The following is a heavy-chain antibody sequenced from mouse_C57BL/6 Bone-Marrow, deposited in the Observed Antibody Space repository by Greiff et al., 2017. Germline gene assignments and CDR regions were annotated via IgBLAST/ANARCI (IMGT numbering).Heavy chain of an antibody. CDR1: GYSFTDYY. D-gene: IGHD1-1*01. CDR3: ARSEYYGCGNGYFDV. J-gene: IGHJ1*03. V-gene: IGHV1-75*01. Sequence: VQLQQSGPELVKPGASVKISCKASGYSFTDYYINWVKQRPGQGLAWIGWIFPGRGSTYYNEKFKGKAPLTVVQSSSRAFMLPSSLTSEDSTVYFCARSEYYGCGNGYFDVWGTGTTVTVSS. CDR2: IFPGRGST.